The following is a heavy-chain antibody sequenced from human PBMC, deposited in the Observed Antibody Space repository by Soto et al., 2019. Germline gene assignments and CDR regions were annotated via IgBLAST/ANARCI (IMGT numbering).Heavy chain of an antibody. CDR1: GGSISSGGYY. D-gene: IGHD2-15*01. V-gene: IGHV4-31*03. CDR2: IYYSGST. J-gene: IGHJ6*03. CDR3: AREMVVAANYYYYYMDV. Sequence: QVQLQESGPGLVKPSQTLSLTCTVSGGSISSGGYYWSWIRQHPGKGLEWIGYIYYSGSTYYNPSPKSRVTISVDTAKNPFSLKLGSVTAAGTAVYYCAREMVVAANYYYYYMDVWGKGTTVTVSS.